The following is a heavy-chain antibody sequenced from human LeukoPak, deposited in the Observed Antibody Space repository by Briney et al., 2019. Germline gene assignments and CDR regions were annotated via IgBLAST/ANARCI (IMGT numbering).Heavy chain of an antibody. J-gene: IGHJ4*02. D-gene: IGHD1-1*01. V-gene: IGHV3-43D*03. Sequence: GGSLRLSCAASGFTFDDYAMHWVRQAPGKGLEWVSLISWDGGSTYYADSVKGRFTISRDNSKNSLYLQMNSLRAEDTAVYYCAILKLESYYFDYWGQGTLVTVSS. CDR3: AILKLESYYFDY. CDR1: GFTFDDYA. CDR2: ISWDGGST.